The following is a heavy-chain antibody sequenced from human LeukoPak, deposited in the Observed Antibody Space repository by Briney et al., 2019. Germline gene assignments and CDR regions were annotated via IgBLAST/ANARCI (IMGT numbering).Heavy chain of an antibody. CDR3: VKDRGDGYRGFDY. CDR2: IWYDGTHK. D-gene: IGHD5-24*01. J-gene: IGHJ4*02. Sequence: GRSLRLSSAASGFTFSSCGFHWVRQAPGKGLAWVAVIWYDGTHKYYADSVKGRLTISRDNSKNTVYLQMNSLRAEDTAVYYCVKDRGDGYRGFDYWGQGTLVTVSS. V-gene: IGHV3-33*06. CDR1: GFTFSSCG.